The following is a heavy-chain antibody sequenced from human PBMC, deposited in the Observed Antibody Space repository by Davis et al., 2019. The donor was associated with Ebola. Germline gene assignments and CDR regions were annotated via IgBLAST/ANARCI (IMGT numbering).Heavy chain of an antibody. Sequence: SETLSLTCAVYGASFSGYYWSWIRQPPGKGLEWIGSIYYTGTTYYNPSLESRVTMSVDTSKNHFSLRLSSVTAADTAVYYCVRQGDLGWGQGTLVTVSS. J-gene: IGHJ4*02. V-gene: IGHV4-34*01. D-gene: IGHD7-27*01. CDR1: GASFSGYY. CDR2: IYYTGTT. CDR3: VRQGDLG.